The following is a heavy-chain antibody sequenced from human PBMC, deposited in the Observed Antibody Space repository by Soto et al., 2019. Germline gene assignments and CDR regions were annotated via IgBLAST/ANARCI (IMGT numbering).Heavy chain of an antibody. CDR1: GGTFSSYT. V-gene: IGHV1-69*02. CDR2: IIPILGIA. Sequence: SVKLSCKASGGTFSSYTISWVRQAPGQGLEWMGRIIPILGIANYAQKFQGRVTITAGKSTSTAYMELSSLRSEDTAVYYCARAAAAGQYYYYYGMDVWGQGTTVTVSS. J-gene: IGHJ6*02. CDR3: ARAAAAGQYYYYYGMDV. D-gene: IGHD6-13*01.